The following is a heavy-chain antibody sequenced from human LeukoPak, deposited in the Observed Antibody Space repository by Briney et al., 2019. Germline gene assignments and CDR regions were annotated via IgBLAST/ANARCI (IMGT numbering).Heavy chain of an antibody. CDR2: ISRSSSTI. J-gene: IGHJ4*02. Sequence: GGSLRLSCAASGFTFSTFAMNWVRQAPGKGLEWVSYISRSSSTIHYADSVKGRFTISRDNAKSSLFLQMNSLRAEDTAVYYCARDGGATMVRGVATYDSWGQGTLVTVSS. CDR3: ARDGGATMVRGVATYDS. D-gene: IGHD3-10*01. V-gene: IGHV3-48*04. CDR1: GFTFSTFA.